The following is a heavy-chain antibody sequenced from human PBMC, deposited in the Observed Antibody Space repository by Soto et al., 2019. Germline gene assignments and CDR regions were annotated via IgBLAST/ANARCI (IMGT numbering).Heavy chain of an antibody. CDR2: IFDSGDT. Sequence: SDTQCLTFTTLGRFICNYSWTSIRKPSAPVLEWIGHIFDSGDTNYNPSLKSRLTITIDTSKNQFSLQLKSVTAADTAVYYCARQTDSYYTFDAFDIWGQGTMVTVSS. D-gene: IGHD3-22*01. V-gene: IGHV4-59*08. CDR3: ARQTDSYYTFDAFDI. J-gene: IGHJ3*02. CDR1: GRFICNYS.